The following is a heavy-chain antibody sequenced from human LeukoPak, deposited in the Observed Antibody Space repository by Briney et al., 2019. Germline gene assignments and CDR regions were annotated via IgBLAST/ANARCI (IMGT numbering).Heavy chain of an antibody. CDR1: GGSISSSSYY. CDR2: IYYSGST. Sequence: SETLSLTRTVSGGSISSSSYYWGWIRQPPGKGLEWIGSIYYSGSTYYNPSLKSRVTISVDTSKNQFSLKLSSVTAADTAVYYCAREDRNGWLVKNYWGQGTLVTVSS. V-gene: IGHV4-39*07. J-gene: IGHJ4*02. D-gene: IGHD6-19*01. CDR3: AREDRNGWLVKNY.